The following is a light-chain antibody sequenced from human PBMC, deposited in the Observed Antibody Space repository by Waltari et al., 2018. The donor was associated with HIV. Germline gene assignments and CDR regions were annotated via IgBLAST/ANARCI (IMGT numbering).Light chain of an antibody. CDR3: LQDYIFPYT. J-gene: IGKJ2*01. CDR2: AAS. CDR1: QGIGND. Sequence: ALQMSQSPPSLSASVRDRVTITCRASQGIGNDLSWYQQRPGKAPTLLIYAASILQTGVSSRFSGSGSVTDFSLTISSLQPEDSATYYCLQDYIFPYTFGPGTKLDIK. V-gene: IGKV1-6*01.